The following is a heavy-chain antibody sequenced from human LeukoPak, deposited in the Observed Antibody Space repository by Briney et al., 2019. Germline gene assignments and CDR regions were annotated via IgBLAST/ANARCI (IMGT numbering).Heavy chain of an antibody. CDR3: AKGWIQLWLMVY. Sequence: GGSLRLSCAASGFTVSSNYMSWVRHAPGKGLEWVSAISGSGDGTYYADSVKGRFTISRDNSKNTLYLQMNSLRAEDTAVYYCAKGWIQLWLMVYWGQGTLVTVSS. CDR2: ISGSGDGT. CDR1: GFTVSSNY. J-gene: IGHJ4*02. V-gene: IGHV3-23*01. D-gene: IGHD5-18*01.